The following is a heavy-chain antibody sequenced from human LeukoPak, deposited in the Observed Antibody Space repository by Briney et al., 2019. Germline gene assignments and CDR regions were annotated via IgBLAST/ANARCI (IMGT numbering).Heavy chain of an antibody. CDR1: GFTFSSYG. CDR2: ISGSGGST. J-gene: IGHJ4*02. Sequence: GGSLRLSCAASGFTFSSYGMSWVRQAPGKGLEWVSAISGSGGSTYYADSVKGRFTISRDNSKNTLYLQMNSLRAEDTAVYYCAKSDSSGYYYASDYWGQGTLVTVSS. CDR3: AKSDSSGYYYASDY. V-gene: IGHV3-23*01. D-gene: IGHD3-22*01.